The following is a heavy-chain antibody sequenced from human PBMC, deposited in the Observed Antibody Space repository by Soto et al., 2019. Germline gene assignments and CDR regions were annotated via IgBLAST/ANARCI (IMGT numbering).Heavy chain of an antibody. J-gene: IGHJ5*02. CDR2: INHSGST. CDR3: ARGSQQLNNWFDP. D-gene: IGHD6-13*01. V-gene: IGHV4-34*01. CDR1: GGSFSGYY. Sequence: SETLSLTCAVYGGSFSGYYWSWIRQPPGKGLEWIGEINHSGSTNYNPSLKSRVTISVDTSKNQFSLKLSSVTAADTAVYYCARGSQQLNNWFDPWGQGTLVNVS.